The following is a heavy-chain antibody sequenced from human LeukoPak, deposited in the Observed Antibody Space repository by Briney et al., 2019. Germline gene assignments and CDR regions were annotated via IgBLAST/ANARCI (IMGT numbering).Heavy chain of an antibody. CDR2: INPSGGST. V-gene: IGHV1-46*01. CDR3: ATDGGRSYYGSGSYQG. D-gene: IGHD3-10*01. Sequence: ASVKVSCKASGYTFTSYYMHWVRQAPGQGLEWMGIINPSGGSTSYAQKFQGRVTMTRDMSTSTVYMELSSLRSEDTAVYYCATDGGRSYYGSGSYQGWGQGTLVTVSS. J-gene: IGHJ4*02. CDR1: GYTFTSYY.